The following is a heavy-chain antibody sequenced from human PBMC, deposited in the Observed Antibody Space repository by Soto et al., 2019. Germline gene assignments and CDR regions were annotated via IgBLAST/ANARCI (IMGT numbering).Heavy chain of an antibody. CDR1: GFTFGSYW. CDR3: AKDTSRVGSTRGPFDC. V-gene: IGHV3-30*18. CDR2: ISYDGSSK. D-gene: IGHD1-26*01. J-gene: IGHJ4*02. Sequence: GGSLRLSCAASGFTFGSYWMSWVRQAPGKGLEWLAVISYDGSSKYYADSVKGRFTISRDNSKNTLYLQMSSLRTEDTAVYSCAKDTSRVGSTRGPFDCWGQGTLVTVSS.